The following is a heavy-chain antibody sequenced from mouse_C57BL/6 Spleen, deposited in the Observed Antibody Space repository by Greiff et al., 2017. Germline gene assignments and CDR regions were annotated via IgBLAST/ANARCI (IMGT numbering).Heavy chain of an antibody. Sequence: QVPLKESGPGLLQPSQTLSLTCSSSGFSLSTFGMGVGWIRQPSGKGLEWLAHIWWDDDKYYNPALKSRLTISKDTSKNHVFLKIANVETADTATYYCARIVCYYGSSYRYYGVWGTGTTVTVSS. V-gene: IGHV8-8*01. J-gene: IGHJ1*03. CDR3: ARIVCYYGSSYRYYGV. CDR2: IWWDDDK. CDR1: GFSLSTFGMG. D-gene: IGHD1-1*01.